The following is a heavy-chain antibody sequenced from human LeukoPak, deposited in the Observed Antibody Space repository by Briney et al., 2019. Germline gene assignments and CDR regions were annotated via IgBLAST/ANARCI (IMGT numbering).Heavy chain of an antibody. J-gene: IGHJ4*02. V-gene: IGHV1-24*01. Sequence: ASVKVSCKVSGYTLTELFMHWLRQAPGKGLEWMGGFDPEDGETIYAQKFQGRVTMTEDTSTDTAYMELSSMRSEDTAVYYCATFYPKYGDYFDYWGQGTLVTVSS. D-gene: IGHD4-17*01. CDR1: GYTLTELF. CDR2: FDPEDGET. CDR3: ATFYPKYGDYFDY.